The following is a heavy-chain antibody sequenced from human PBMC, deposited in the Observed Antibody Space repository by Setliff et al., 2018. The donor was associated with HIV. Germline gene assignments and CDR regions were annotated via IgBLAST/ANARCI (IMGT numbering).Heavy chain of an antibody. CDR1: GFTFSIYA. D-gene: IGHD3-9*01. CDR2: ISGSGGTT. V-gene: IGHV3-23*01. CDR3: VRDKDWAFDY. Sequence: PGGSLRLSCAASGFTFSIYAMSWVRQAPGKGVEWVSGISGSGGTTNYADSVKGRFTISRDNAKNSLYLQMNSLRAEDTAVYYCVRDKDWAFDYWGQGTLVTVSS. J-gene: IGHJ4*02.